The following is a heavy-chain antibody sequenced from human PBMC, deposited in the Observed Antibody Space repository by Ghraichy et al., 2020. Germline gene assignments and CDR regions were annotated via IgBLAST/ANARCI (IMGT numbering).Heavy chain of an antibody. D-gene: IGHD3-3*02. CDR3: ARLASPGNYYYYYGMDV. J-gene: IGHJ6*02. V-gene: IGHV4-39*07. CDR2: IYYSGST. CDR1: GGSISSSSYY. Sequence: SETLSLTCTVSGGSISSSSYYWGWIRQPPGKGLEWIGSIYYSGSTYYNPSLKSRVTISVDTSKNQFSLKLSSVTAADTAVYYCARLASPGNYYYYYGMDVWGQGTTVTVSS.